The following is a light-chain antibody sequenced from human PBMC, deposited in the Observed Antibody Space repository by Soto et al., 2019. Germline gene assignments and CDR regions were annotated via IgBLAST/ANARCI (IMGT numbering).Light chain of an antibody. Sequence: QSALTQPASVSGSPGQSITISCTGTSSDVGGYNYVSWYQEHPGKAPKLMIYDVSNRPSRVSNRFSGSKSGNTASLTISGLQAEDEADYYCSSYTSDSTYVFGTGTKLPS. CDR1: SSDVGGYNY. CDR2: DVS. V-gene: IGLV2-14*01. J-gene: IGLJ1*01. CDR3: SSYTSDSTYV.